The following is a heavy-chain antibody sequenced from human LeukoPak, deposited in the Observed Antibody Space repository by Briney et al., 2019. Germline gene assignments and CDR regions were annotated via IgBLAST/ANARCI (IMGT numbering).Heavy chain of an antibody. CDR2: IYNGDNT. CDR3: ATSTRWLVFDS. D-gene: IGHD6-19*01. V-gene: IGHV3-53*01. J-gene: IGHJ4*02. CDR1: GFTVSSNY. Sequence: GGSLRLSCAASGFTVSSNYMTWVRQAPGKGLEWVSVIYNGDNTNYADSVKGRFTISRDNSMNTLYLQMNSLRTEDTAVYYCATSTRWLVFDSWGQGTLATVSS.